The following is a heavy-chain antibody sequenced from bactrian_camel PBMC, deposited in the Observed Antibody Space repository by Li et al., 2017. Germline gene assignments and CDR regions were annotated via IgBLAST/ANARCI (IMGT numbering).Heavy chain of an antibody. CDR2: IDSHGIT. Sequence: QVQLVESGGGSVQAGGSLRLSCAASGNTASTYCMGWFRQAPGKERKGVAGIDSHGITDYAGDLKGRFTISRDNAENTMYLQMNSLRPEDTARYYCAYDPGASRCNDDAWTALTLGIFWGQGTQVTVS. V-gene: IGHV3S53*01. CDR1: GNTASTYC. CDR3: AYDPGASRCNDDAWTALTLGIF. J-gene: IGHJ4*01. D-gene: IGHD8*01.